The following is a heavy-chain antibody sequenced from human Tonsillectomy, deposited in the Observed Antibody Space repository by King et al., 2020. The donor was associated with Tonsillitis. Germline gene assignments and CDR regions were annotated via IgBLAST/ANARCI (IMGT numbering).Heavy chain of an antibody. D-gene: IGHD6-13*01. CDR1: GASISSSDYY. CDR3: ARDFSSRLYNWFDP. Sequence: LQLQESGPGLVKPSETLSLTCTVSGASISSSDYYWGWIRQPPGKGLEWIGSIYYSGSTYYNPSLKSRVTISVDTSKNQFSLKLSSVTAADTAVYYCARDFSSRLYNWFDPWGLGTLVTVSS. V-gene: IGHV4-39*02. CDR2: IYYSGST. J-gene: IGHJ5*02.